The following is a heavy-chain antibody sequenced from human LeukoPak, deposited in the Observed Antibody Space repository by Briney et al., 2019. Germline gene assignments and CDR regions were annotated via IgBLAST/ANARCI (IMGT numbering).Heavy chain of an antibody. Sequence: SVKVSCKASGGTFISYAISWVRQAPGQGLXXXXXXXXXXXTXNYTQKFXXXXXXXXXXXTSTAYXELSSXRSEDTAVYYCITGXXGSSTSSPYYYYGMDVWGQGTTVTVSS. CDR3: ITGXXGSSTSSPYYYYGMDV. D-gene: IGHD2-2*01. J-gene: IGHJ6*02. V-gene: IGHV1-69*13. CDR1: GGTFISYA. CDR2: XXXXXXTX.